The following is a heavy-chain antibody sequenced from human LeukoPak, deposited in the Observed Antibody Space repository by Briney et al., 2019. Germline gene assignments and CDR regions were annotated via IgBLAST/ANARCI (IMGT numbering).Heavy chain of an antibody. D-gene: IGHD3-3*01. CDR3: ARDRGYYDFWSGYYTGIGFDP. CDR2: IKQDGSEK. J-gene: IGHJ5*02. Sequence: PGGSLRLSCAASGFTFSSYWMSWVRQAPGKGLEWVANIKQDGSEKYYVDSVKGRFTISRDNAKNSLYLQMNSLRAEDTAVYYCARDRGYYDFWSGYYTGIGFDPWGQGTLVTVSS. V-gene: IGHV3-7*01. CDR1: GFTFSSYW.